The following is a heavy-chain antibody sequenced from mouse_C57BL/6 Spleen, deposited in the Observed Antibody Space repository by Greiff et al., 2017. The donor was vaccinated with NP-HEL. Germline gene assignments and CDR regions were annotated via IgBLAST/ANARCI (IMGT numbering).Heavy chain of an antibody. D-gene: IGHD1-1*01. CDR1: GYSITSGYY. V-gene: IGHV3-6*01. Sequence: EVQLQESGPGLVKPSQSLSLTCSVTGYSITSGYYWNWIRQFPGNKLEWMGYISYDGSNNYNPSLKNRISITRDTSKNQFFLKLNSVTTEDTATYYCARDRYYGSNDVWGTGTTVTVSS. CDR2: ISYDGSN. J-gene: IGHJ1*03. CDR3: ARDRYYGSNDV.